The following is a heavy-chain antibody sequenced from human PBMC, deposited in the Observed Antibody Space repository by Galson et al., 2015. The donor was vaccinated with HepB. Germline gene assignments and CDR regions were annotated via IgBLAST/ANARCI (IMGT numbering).Heavy chain of an antibody. D-gene: IGHD2/OR15-2a*01. Sequence: SLRLSCAASGFTFSSYSMNWVRQAPGKGLEWVSYISSSSSTIYYADSVKGRFTISRDNAKNSLYLQMNSLRAEDAAMYYCARVVIVGGEECYIDYGGQGTLITVSS. CDR3: ARVVIVGGEECYIDY. J-gene: IGHJ4*02. CDR1: GFTFSSYS. V-gene: IGHV3-48*01. CDR2: ISSSSSTI.